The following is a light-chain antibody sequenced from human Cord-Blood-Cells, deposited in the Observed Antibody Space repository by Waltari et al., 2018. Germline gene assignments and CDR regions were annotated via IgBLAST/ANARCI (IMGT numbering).Light chain of an antibody. V-gene: IGLV2-14*01. Sequence: QSALTQPASVSGSPGQSITISCTGTSSDVGGYNYVSWYQQHPGKAPKLMIYEVSNWPSGVSNRFSGSKSGNTASLTISGLQAEDEADYYCSSYTSSSTLVFGTGTMVTVL. CDR2: EVS. CDR1: SSDVGGYNY. CDR3: SSYTSSSTLV. J-gene: IGLJ1*01.